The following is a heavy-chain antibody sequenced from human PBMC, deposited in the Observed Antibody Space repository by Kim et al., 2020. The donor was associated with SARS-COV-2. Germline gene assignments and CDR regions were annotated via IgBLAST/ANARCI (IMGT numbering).Heavy chain of an antibody. V-gene: IGHV3-7*04. D-gene: IGHD2-21*01. Sequence: KYCVDSAKGRFTTSRDNAKNSLYLEMNSLRAEDTAVYYCARGIVVENPDYWGQGTLVTVSS. J-gene: IGHJ4*02. CDR2: K. CDR3: ARGIVVENPDY.